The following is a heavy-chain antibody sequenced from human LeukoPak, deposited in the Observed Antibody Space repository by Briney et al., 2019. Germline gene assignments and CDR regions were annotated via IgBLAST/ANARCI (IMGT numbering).Heavy chain of an antibody. CDR1: GGSISSYY. V-gene: IGHV4-59*01. D-gene: IGHD3-3*01. CDR2: IYYSGST. CDR3: ARVSGFLEWLSEYYFDY. Sequence: PSETLSLTCTVSGGSISSYYWSWIRQPPGKGLEWIGYIYYSGSTNYNPSLKSRVTISVDTSKNQFSLKLSSVTAADTAVYYCARVSGFLEWLSEYYFDYWGQGTLVTVSS. J-gene: IGHJ4*02.